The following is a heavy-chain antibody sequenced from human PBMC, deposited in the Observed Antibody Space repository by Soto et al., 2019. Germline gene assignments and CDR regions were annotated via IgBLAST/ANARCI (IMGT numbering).Heavy chain of an antibody. CDR2: IYYRGST. CDR3: ACVTDRGERSEYVMDV. D-gene: IGHD3-10*01. J-gene: IGHJ6*02. V-gene: IGHV4-30-4*01. CDR1: GGSISSGDYY. Sequence: PSETLSLTCTVSGGSISSGDYYWSWIRQPPGKGLEWIGYIYYRGSTYYNPSLKSRVTISVDTSKTQFSLQLTSVTAADTAVYYCACVTDRGERSEYVMDVWSRRSTVTVS.